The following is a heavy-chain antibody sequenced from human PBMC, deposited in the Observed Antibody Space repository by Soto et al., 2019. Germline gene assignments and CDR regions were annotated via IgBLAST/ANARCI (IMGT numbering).Heavy chain of an antibody. Sequence: KPSETLSLTCTVSGGSISSYYWSWIRQPPGKGLEWIGYIYYSGSTNYNPSLKSRVTISVDTSKNQFSLKLSSVTAADTAVYYCARLYSSSSYYYYGMDVWGQGTTVTVSS. D-gene: IGHD6-6*01. J-gene: IGHJ6*02. CDR3: ARLYSSSSYYYYGMDV. CDR2: IYYSGST. V-gene: IGHV4-59*01. CDR1: GGSISSYY.